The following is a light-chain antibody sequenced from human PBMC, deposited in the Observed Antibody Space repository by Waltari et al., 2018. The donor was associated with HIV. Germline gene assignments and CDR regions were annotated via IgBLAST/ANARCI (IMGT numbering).Light chain of an antibody. CDR2: VNCDGSH. V-gene: IGLV4-69*01. J-gene: IGLJ3*02. CDR3: QTWGSGIRV. CDR1: SWHSSNA. Sequence: QLALAQSPSASASLRASVKPTCTLSSWHSSNAIAWHQQQPEKGPRYLMKVNCDGSHIKGDGIPDRFSGSSSGAERYLTISSLQSEDEADYYCQTWGSGIRVFGGGTKLTVL.